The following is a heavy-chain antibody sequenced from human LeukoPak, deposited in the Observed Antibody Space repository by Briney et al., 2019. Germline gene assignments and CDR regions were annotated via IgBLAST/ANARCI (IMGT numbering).Heavy chain of an antibody. D-gene: IGHD3-3*01. Sequence: GGSLRLSCAASAFTFSSYSMNWVRQAPGKGLEWVSFISTSSSYIHYADSVKGRFTISRDNAKNSLYLQMNSLRAEDTAVYYCARVGRTTIFGVVINYYYFDYWGQGTLVTVSS. CDR2: ISTSSSYI. CDR1: AFTFSSYS. V-gene: IGHV3-21*01. J-gene: IGHJ4*02. CDR3: ARVGRTTIFGVVINYYYFDY.